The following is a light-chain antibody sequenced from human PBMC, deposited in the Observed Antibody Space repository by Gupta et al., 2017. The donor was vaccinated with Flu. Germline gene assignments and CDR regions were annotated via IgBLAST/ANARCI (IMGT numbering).Light chain of an antibody. Sequence: SYVLTPSPSVSVAPGPTARITCGGNNIGTKGVHWYQQRPGQAPVLVVYEDKRRPAGIPDRFSGSNSGNTATLTITRVEVGDEADYYCQVWEGRTDDGVFGGGTRLTVL. CDR1: NIGTKG. J-gene: IGLJ2*01. CDR2: EDK. V-gene: IGLV3-21*02. CDR3: QVWEGRTDDGV.